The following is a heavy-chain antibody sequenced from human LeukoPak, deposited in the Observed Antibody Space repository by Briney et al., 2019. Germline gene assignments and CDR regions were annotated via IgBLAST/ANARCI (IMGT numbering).Heavy chain of an antibody. CDR1: GYTFTSYD. CDR3: ARAPFLGYCSSTSCDYYYGMDV. V-gene: IGHV1-8*01. D-gene: IGHD2-2*01. J-gene: IGHJ6*02. Sequence: ASVKVFCKASGYTFTSYDINWVRQATGQGLEWMGWMNPNSGNTGYAQKFQGRVTMTRNTSISTAYMELSSLRSEDTAVYYCARAPFLGYCSSTSCDYYYGMDVWGQGTTVTVSS. CDR2: MNPNSGNT.